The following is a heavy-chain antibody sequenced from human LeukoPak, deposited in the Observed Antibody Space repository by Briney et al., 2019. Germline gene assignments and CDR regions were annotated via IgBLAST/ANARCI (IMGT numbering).Heavy chain of an antibody. Sequence: ASVKVSCKASGYTFTSYDINWVRQATGQGLEWMGWMNPNSGNTGYAQKFQGRVTMTRNTSISTAYMELSSLRAEDTAVYYCARALPDGYNLLLDAFDIWGQGTMVTVSS. J-gene: IGHJ3*02. CDR2: MNPNSGNT. CDR1: GYTFTSYD. D-gene: IGHD5-24*01. CDR3: ARALPDGYNLLLDAFDI. V-gene: IGHV1-8*01.